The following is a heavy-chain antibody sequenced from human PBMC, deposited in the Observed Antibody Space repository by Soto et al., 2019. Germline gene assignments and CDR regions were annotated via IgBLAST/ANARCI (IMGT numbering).Heavy chain of an antibody. J-gene: IGHJ6*02. D-gene: IGHD2-15*01. CDR1: GFTFSSYG. CDR3: AKDVARIGYYYSGMDV. V-gene: IGHV3-30*18. CDR2: ISNGGSTK. Sequence: GGSLRLSCAASGFTFSSYGMNWVRQAPGKGLEWVAYISNGGSTKYYADSVKGRFTISRDNAKNTLYLQMNSLRAEDTAVYYCAKDVARIGYYYSGMDVWGQGTTVPVSS.